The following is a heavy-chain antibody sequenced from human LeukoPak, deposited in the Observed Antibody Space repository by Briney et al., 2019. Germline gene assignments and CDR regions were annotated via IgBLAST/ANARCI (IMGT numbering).Heavy chain of an antibody. D-gene: IGHD2-21*02. CDR3: AKDRVPCGGGDYYGFFDY. CDR1: GFTFSSYA. CDR2: ISGSGGST. V-gene: IGHV3-23*01. Sequence: GSLRLSCAASGFTFSSYAMSWARQAPGKGLEWVSAISGSGGSTYYADSVKGRFTISRDNSKNTLYLQMNSLRAGDTAVYYCAKDRVPCGGGDYYGFFDYWGQGTLVTVSS. J-gene: IGHJ4*02.